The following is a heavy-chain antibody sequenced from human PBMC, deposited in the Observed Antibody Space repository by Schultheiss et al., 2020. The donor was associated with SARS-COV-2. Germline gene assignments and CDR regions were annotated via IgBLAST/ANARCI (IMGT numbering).Heavy chain of an antibody. J-gene: IGHJ4*02. CDR1: GLSLTTNGVG. Sequence: SGPTLVKPTQTLTLTCTLSGLSLTTNGVGVGWIRQPPGKTLEWLALIYWDDDKRYSPSLISRLTITKDTTENQVVLTMTNLDPVDTATYYCVRSYDSSGYYSVSIFDYWGQGTLVTVSS. CDR3: VRSYDSSGYYSVSIFDY. D-gene: IGHD3-22*01. V-gene: IGHV2-5*02. CDR2: IYWDDDK.